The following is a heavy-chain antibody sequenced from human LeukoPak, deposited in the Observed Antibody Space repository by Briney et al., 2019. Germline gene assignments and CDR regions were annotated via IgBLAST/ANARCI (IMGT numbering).Heavy chain of an antibody. CDR3: ARGGGIAVADMDY. CDR1: GYTFTCYY. J-gene: IGHJ4*02. D-gene: IGHD6-19*01. CDR2: INPNSGGT. Sequence: SVKVSCKASGYTFTCYYMHWVRQAPGQGLEWMGWINPNSGGTNYAQKFQGRVTMTRDTSISTAYMELSRLRSDDTAVYYCARGGGIAVADMDYWGQGTLVTVSS. V-gene: IGHV1-2*02.